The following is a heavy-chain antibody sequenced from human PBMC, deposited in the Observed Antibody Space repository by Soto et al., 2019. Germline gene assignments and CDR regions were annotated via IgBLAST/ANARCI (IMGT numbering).Heavy chain of an antibody. V-gene: IGHV4-4*02. CDR1: GGPISSGYF. J-gene: IGHJ4*02. CDR3: ARSFGWYAIDY. CDR2: ISHSGTV. D-gene: IGHD6-19*01. Sequence: QVLLQESGPGLVHPSGTLSLSCAVSGGPISSGYFWGWVRQPPGKGLEWLGDISHSGTVNYNPSRKSRVTISMDKSKSQFSLKLNSVTAADTAVYYCARSFGWYAIDYWGQGILVIVSS.